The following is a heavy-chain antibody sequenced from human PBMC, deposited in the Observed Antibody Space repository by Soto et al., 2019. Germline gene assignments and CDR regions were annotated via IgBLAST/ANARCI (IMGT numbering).Heavy chain of an antibody. CDR2: IYYSGST. D-gene: IGHD6-6*01. V-gene: IGHV4-30-4*01. CDR3: ARLVYSSSYGLDY. CDR1: GGSISSGDYY. Sequence: SETLSLTCTVSGGSISSGDYYWSWIRQPPGKGLEWIGYIYYSGSTYYNPSLKSRVTISVDTSKNQFSLKLSSVTAADTAVYYCARLVYSSSYGLDYWGQGTLVTVS. J-gene: IGHJ4*02.